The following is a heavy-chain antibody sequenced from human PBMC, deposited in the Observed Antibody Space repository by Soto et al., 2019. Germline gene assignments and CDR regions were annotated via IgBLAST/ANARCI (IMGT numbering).Heavy chain of an antibody. CDR2: ISGSGAST. CDR1: GFTFSSYA. CDR3: AKDARSLWNTGHYNDAFDI. Sequence: EVQLLESGGGLVQPGGSLRLSCAASGFTFSSYAMSWVRQAPGKGLEWVSAISGSGASTYYADSVKGRFTISRDNSENTLYVQMNSLRAEDTALYYCAKDARSLWNTGHYNDAFDIWGQGTMVTVSS. J-gene: IGHJ3*02. D-gene: IGHD1-1*01. V-gene: IGHV3-23*01.